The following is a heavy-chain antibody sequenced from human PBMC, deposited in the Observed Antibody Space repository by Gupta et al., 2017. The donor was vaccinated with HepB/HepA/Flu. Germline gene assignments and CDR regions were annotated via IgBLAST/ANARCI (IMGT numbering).Heavy chain of an antibody. Sequence: QVRLQESGPGLVKPSGTLSLTCTVTGDSISGNKWWGWVRQSPGKGLEWLGEIFHTGTTEYNPSLESPVTISVDKSKNQFTLTVKSVTAADTAVYYCARGVYGDHPYYFDSWGQGTLVTVSS. J-gene: IGHJ4*02. CDR2: IFHTGTT. V-gene: IGHV4-4*02. CDR1: GDSISGNKW. D-gene: IGHD4-17*01. CDR3: ARGVYGDHPYYFDS.